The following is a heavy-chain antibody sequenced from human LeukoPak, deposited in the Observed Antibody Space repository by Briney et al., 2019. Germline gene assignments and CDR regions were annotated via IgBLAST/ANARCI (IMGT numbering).Heavy chain of an antibody. CDR3: ARGSYESSGVFDY. Sequence: GRSLRLPCAASGFTFSSYGMHWVRQAPGKGLEWVAVIWYDGSNKYYADSVKGRFTISRDNSKNTLYLQTNSLRAEDTAVYYCARGSYESSGVFDYWGQGTPVTVSS. D-gene: IGHD3-22*01. V-gene: IGHV3-33*01. J-gene: IGHJ4*02. CDR1: GFTFSSYG. CDR2: IWYDGSNK.